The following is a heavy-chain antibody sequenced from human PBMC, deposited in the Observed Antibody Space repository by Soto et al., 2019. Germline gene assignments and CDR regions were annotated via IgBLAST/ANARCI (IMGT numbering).Heavy chain of an antibody. V-gene: IGHV3-23*01. CDR3: AKESSSSFDS. CDR2: ISGGGGGNT. CDR1: GFTFSSYA. D-gene: IGHD6-6*01. Sequence: PGGSLRLSCAASGFTFSSYAMSWVRQAPGKGLEWVSAISGGGGGNTYYADSVKGRFTISRDDSKSTLYLQMNSLRVEDTAVYYCAKESSSSFDSWGQGTLVTVSS. J-gene: IGHJ4*02.